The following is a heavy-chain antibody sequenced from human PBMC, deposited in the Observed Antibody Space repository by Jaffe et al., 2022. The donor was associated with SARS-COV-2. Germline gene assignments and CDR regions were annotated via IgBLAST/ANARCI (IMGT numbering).Heavy chain of an antibody. CDR3: ARDTTGIAAAGTNY. CDR2: ISSSSSYI. Sequence: EVQLVESGGGLVKPGGSLRLSCAASGFTFSSYSMNWVRQAPGKGLEWVSSISSSSSYIYYADSVKGRFTISRDNAKNSLYLQMNSLRAEDTAVYYCARDTTGIAAAGTNYWGQGTLVTVSS. J-gene: IGHJ4*02. V-gene: IGHV3-21*01. CDR1: GFTFSSYS. D-gene: IGHD6-13*01.